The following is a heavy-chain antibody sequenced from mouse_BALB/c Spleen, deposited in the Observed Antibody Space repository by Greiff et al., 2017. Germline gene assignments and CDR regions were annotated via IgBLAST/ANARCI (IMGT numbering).Heavy chain of an antibody. CDR3: ARGLGTVVYPLYFDV. CDR2: ISSGGST. D-gene: IGHD1-1*01. V-gene: IGHV5-6-5*01. CDR1: GFTFSSYA. J-gene: IGHJ1*01. Sequence: EVMLVESGGGLVKPGGSLKLSCAASGFTFSSYAMSWVRQTPEKRLEWVASISSGGSTYYPDSVKGRFTISRDNARNILYLQMSSLRSEDTAMYYCARGLGTVVYPLYFDVWGAGTTVTVSS.